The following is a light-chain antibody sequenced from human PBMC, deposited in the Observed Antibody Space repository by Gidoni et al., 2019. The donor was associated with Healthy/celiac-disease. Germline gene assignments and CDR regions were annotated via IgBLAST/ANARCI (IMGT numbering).Light chain of an antibody. Sequence: QAGLTQPPSVSKVLRQTATLTCTGNSNTVGNQGAAWLQQHQGHPPKLLSYRNNNRPSGISERLSASRSGNTASLTITGLQPEDEADYYCSAWDSSLSAWVFGGGTKLTVL. CDR3: SAWDSSLSAWV. J-gene: IGLJ3*02. CDR1: SNTVGNQG. CDR2: RNN. V-gene: IGLV10-54*01.